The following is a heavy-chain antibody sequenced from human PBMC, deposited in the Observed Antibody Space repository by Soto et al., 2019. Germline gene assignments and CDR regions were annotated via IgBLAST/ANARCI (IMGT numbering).Heavy chain of an antibody. CDR1: GGTFSSYA. CDR2: IIPIFGTA. J-gene: IGHJ6*02. CDR3: ARDGAVAGQGFYYYYGMDV. D-gene: IGHD6-19*01. Sequence: SVKVSCKASGGTFSSYAISWVRQAPGQGLEWMGGIIPIFGTANYAQKFQGRVTITADESTSTAYMELSSLRSEDTAVYYCARDGAVAGQGFYYYYGMDVWGQGTTVTVSS. V-gene: IGHV1-69*13.